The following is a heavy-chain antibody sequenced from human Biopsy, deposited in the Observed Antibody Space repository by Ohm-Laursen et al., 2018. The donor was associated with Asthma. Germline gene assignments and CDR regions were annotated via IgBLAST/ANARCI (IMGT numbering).Heavy chain of an antibody. CDR3: ASQSSGPDFWSGYYYFDY. V-gene: IGHV3-30*03. D-gene: IGHD3-3*01. Sequence: SLRLSCAASGFTFGDYCMSWVRQAPGKGLEWVAVISYDGSNKYYADSVKGRLTISRDNSKNTLYLQMNSLRAEDTAVYYCASQSSGPDFWSGYYYFDYWGQGTLVTVSS. CDR1: GFTFGDYC. J-gene: IGHJ4*02. CDR2: ISYDGSNK.